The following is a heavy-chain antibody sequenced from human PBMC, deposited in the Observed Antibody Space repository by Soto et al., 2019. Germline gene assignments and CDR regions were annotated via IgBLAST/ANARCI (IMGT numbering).Heavy chain of an antibody. CDR2: IFYRGSS. V-gene: IGHV4-59*01. D-gene: IGHD2-21*01. CDR3: ATGLFVPTNYSYYGVDV. CDR1: GGSFDNYY. J-gene: IGHJ6*02. Sequence: QVQLQESGPGLVKPSETLSLACTVSGGSFDNYYWSWIRQPPGGGLEWIGYIFYRGSSNYNPSLKSRVTISIDTSKHQLALKLSPVTAADSAVYYCATGLFVPTNYSYYGVDVWGHGTAVTVSS.